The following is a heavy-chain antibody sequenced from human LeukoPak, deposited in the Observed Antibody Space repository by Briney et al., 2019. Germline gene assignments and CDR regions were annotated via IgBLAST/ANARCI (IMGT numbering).Heavy chain of an antibody. Sequence: ASVKVSCKASGYTFTGYYMHWVRQAPGQGLEWMGIINPSGGSTSYAQKFQGRVTMTRDMSTSTVYMELSSLRSEDTAVYYCARETRIAAAGNDAFDIWGQGTMVTVSS. V-gene: IGHV1-46*01. D-gene: IGHD6-13*01. CDR1: GYTFTGYY. CDR3: ARETRIAAAGNDAFDI. CDR2: INPSGGST. J-gene: IGHJ3*02.